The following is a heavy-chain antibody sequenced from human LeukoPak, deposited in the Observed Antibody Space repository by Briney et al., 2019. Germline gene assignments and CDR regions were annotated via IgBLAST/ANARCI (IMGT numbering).Heavy chain of an antibody. D-gene: IGHD2-15*01. CDR2: ISSSRSYI. CDR3: ARDMVAATTRGIDY. J-gene: IGHJ4*02. CDR1: VFTFRSYA. V-gene: IGHV3-21*06. Sequence: PGGSLRLSCAASVFTFRSYAMSCVPQAPGKGREWGSSISSSRSYIYYADSVKGRFTISRDDAKNSLTLQMNTLSAEDTGVYYCARDMVAATTRGIDYWGQGTLVTVSS.